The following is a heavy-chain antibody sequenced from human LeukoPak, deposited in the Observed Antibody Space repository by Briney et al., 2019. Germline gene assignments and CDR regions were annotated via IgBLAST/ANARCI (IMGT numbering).Heavy chain of an antibody. J-gene: IGHJ4*02. CDR1: GFTVSSNY. Sequence: PGGSLRLSCAASGFTVSSNYMSWVRQAPGKGLEWVSVIYSGGSTNYADSVKGRFTISRDNAKNSLYLQMNSLRAEDTAVYYCARDRGSGSYYSQDWGQGTLVTVSS. D-gene: IGHD3-10*01. CDR3: ARDRGSGSYYSQD. V-gene: IGHV3-53*01. CDR2: IYSGGST.